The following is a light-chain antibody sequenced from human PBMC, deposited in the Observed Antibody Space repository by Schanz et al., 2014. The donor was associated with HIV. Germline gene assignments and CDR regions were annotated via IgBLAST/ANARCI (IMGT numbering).Light chain of an antibody. V-gene: IGKV3D-20*02. Sequence: EIVLTQSPGTLSLSPGERATLSCRASQSISSSYLAWSHQKPGQAPRLLIYGASFRATGVPDRFSGSGSGTDFTLTINSLQPDDFALYYCQQRINWPVTFGQGTKVEIK. J-gene: IGKJ1*01. CDR2: GAS. CDR1: QSISSSY. CDR3: QQRINWPVT.